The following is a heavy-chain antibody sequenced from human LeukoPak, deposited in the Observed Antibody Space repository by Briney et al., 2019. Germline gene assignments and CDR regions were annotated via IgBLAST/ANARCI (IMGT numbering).Heavy chain of an antibody. J-gene: IGHJ4*02. CDR1: GFTFESYA. Sequence: GGSLRLSCAASGFTFESYALHWVRQAPGKGLEWVAVIRYDGTNKFYADSVKGRFTISRDNAENSLFLQMNSLRAEDTAVYYCARAEMWVLRSSDYWGQGTLVTVSS. CDR3: ARAEMWVLRSSDY. D-gene: IGHD3-10*02. V-gene: IGHV3-30-3*01. CDR2: IRYDGTNK.